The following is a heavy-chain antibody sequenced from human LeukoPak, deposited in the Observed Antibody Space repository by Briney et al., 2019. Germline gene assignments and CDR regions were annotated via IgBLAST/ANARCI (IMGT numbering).Heavy chain of an antibody. Sequence: GGSLRLSCAASEFTFSSYTMSWVRQAPGKGLEWVSSITSSSSSIYSADSVKGRLTISRDNAKNSLYLEMNSLRDEDTAVYYCARDLAWGGYWGQGTLVTVSS. J-gene: IGHJ4*02. CDR2: ITSSSSSI. V-gene: IGHV3-21*01. CDR3: ARDLAWGGY. CDR1: EFTFSSYT. D-gene: IGHD3-3*01.